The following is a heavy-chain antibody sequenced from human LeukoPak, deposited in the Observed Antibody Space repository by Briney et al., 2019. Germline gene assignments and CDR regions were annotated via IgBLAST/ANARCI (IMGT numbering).Heavy chain of an antibody. J-gene: IGHJ4*02. CDR1: GYTFTVNY. CDR2: MNPNSGVT. Sequence: EASVKVSCKPSGYTFTVNYLHWVRQAPGQGLEWVGWMNPNSGVTGYAQNFQGRVTMTRDTSISTAYMELGSLTSDDTAVYYCTRGAGTSWFDYWGQGSLVTVSS. CDR3: TRGAGTSWFDY. V-gene: IGHV1-2*02. D-gene: IGHD2-2*01.